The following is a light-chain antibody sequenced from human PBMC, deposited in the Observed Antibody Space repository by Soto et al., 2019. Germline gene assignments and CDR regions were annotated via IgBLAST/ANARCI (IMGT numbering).Light chain of an antibody. CDR2: GAS. CDR1: QSVTTR. J-gene: IGKJ5*01. V-gene: IGKV3-20*01. Sequence: EIVLAPSSANLSLSPGEGVALSGLASQSVTTRLAWYQHKPGQAPTLLMSGASNRASGVPVRFSGSGSGTDFTLTITRLETEEFALYDCQQYGGSRITFGLGTRLDIK. CDR3: QQYGGSRIT.